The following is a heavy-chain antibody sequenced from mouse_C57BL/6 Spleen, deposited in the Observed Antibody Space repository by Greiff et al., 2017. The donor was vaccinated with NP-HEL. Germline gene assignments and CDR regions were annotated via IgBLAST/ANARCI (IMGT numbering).Heavy chain of an antibody. V-gene: IGHV1-72*01. J-gene: IGHJ3*01. CDR2: IDPNSGGT. CDR1: GYTFTSYW. Sequence: QVQLQQPGAELVKPGASVKLSCKVSGYTFTSYWMHWVKQRPGRGLEWIGRIDPNSGGTKYNEKFKSKATLTVDKPSSTAYMQLSSLTSEDSAVYYCARRIYYDYEGFAYWGQGTLVTVSA. CDR3: ARRIYYDYEGFAY. D-gene: IGHD2-4*01.